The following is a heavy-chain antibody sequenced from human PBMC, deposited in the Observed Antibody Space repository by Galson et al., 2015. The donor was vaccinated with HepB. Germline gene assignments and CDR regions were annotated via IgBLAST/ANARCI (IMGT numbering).Heavy chain of an antibody. CDR2: INPDNGDT. CDR1: GYTFTGFF. V-gene: IGHV1-2*02. CDR3: AREVRGFDY. D-gene: IGHD3-10*01. Sequence: SGYTFTGFFIHWVRQAPGQGLEWMGWINPDNGDTNYAQKFQGRVTMTRDTSINTAYMELSSLRSDDTVVYYCAREVRGFDYWGQGTLVSVSS. J-gene: IGHJ4*02.